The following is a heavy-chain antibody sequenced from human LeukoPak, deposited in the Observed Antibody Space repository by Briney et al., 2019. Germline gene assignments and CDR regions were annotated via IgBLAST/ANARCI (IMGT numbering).Heavy chain of an antibody. J-gene: IGHJ4*02. V-gene: IGHV3-66*01. CDR2: IYSGGST. Sequence: PGGSPRHSCAASGFTFSNYAMSWVRQAPGKGLEWVSVIYSGGSTYYADSVKCRFTISRDNSKNTLYLHMNSLRAKDTAVYYCARELVGATRGFDYGGQGTLFTVSP. CDR1: GFTFSNYA. D-gene: IGHD1-26*01. CDR3: ARELVGATRGFDY.